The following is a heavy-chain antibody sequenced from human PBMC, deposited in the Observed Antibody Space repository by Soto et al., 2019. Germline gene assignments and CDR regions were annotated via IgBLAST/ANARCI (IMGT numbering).Heavy chain of an antibody. CDR2: IYYSGST. V-gene: IGHV4-59*01. CDR1: GGSISSYY. J-gene: IGHJ6*02. D-gene: IGHD6-6*01. Sequence: SETLSLTCTVSGGSISSYYWSWIRQPPGKGLEWFGYIYYSGSTNYNPSLKSRVTISVDTSKNQFSLKLSSVTAADTAVYYCARDELYSSSSSHTYYYYGMDVWGQGTTVTVSS. CDR3: ARDELYSSSSSHTYYYYGMDV.